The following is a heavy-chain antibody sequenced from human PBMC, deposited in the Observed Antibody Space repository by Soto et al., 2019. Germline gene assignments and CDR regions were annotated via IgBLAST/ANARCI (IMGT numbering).Heavy chain of an antibody. J-gene: IGHJ5*02. D-gene: IGHD3-22*01. V-gene: IGHV1-69*06. Sequence: QVQLVQSGAEVKKPGSSVKVSCKASGGTFSSYAISWVRQAPGQGLEWMGGIIPIFGTANYAQKFQGRVTIAADKSTSTAYMELSSLRSEDTAVYYCAGGGDISGYYPPNWFDPWVQGTLVTVSS. CDR1: GGTFSSYA. CDR2: IIPIFGTA. CDR3: AGGGDISGYYPPNWFDP.